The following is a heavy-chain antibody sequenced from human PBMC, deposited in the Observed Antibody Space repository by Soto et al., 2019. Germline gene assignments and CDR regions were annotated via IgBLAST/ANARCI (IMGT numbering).Heavy chain of an antibody. CDR1: GFSLSTSGMC. J-gene: IGHJ4*02. D-gene: IGHD3-16*02. CDR3: ARTMITFGGVIAPAAHFAY. CDR2: IDWDDDK. Sequence: SGPTLVNPTQTLTLTCTFSGFSLSTSGMCVSWIRQPPGKALEWLARIDWDDDKYYSTSLKTRLTISKDTSKNQVVLTMTNMDPVDTATYYCARTMITFGGVIAPAAHFAYWGQGTLVTVSS. V-gene: IGHV2-70*11.